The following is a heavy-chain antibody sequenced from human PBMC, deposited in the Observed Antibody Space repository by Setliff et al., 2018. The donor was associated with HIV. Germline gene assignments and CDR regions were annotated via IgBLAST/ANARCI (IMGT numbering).Heavy chain of an antibody. V-gene: IGHV4-31*02. D-gene: IGHD3-3*01. CDR2: VYYSGST. J-gene: IGHJ4*02. CDR1: GGSISSSGYY. Sequence: SETLSLTCSVSGGSISSSGYYWSWIRQHPGKGLDWIGRVYYSGSTDYNPSLQSRATLSIDTSKNQFSLKLTSVIAADTAIYYCARGPFVLRFLERLVYFDYWGQGKLVTVLL. CDR3: ARGPFVLRFLERLVYFDY.